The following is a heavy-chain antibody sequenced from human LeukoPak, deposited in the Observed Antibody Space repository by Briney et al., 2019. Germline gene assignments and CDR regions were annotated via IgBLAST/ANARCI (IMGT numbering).Heavy chain of an antibody. J-gene: IGHJ6*03. D-gene: IGHD3-10*01. CDR2: IYTSGST. V-gene: IGHV4-61*02. Sequence: KPSETLSLTCTVSGGSISSGSYYWSWIRQPAGKGLEWIGRIYTSGSTNYNPSLKSRVTISVDTSKNQFSLELSSVTAADTAVYYCARGFRGPAWFGNYYYYMDVWGKGTTVTISS. CDR1: GGSISSGSYY. CDR3: ARGFRGPAWFGNYYYYMDV.